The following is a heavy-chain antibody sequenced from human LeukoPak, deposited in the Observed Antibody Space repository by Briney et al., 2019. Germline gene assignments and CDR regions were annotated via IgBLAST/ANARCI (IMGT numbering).Heavy chain of an antibody. V-gene: IGHV3-21*01. J-gene: IGHJ3*02. CDR3: ARYGNGAWLAHYSFDI. CDR1: GFTFSSYS. CDR2: ISSSSSYI. D-gene: IGHD6-19*01. Sequence: GGSLRLSCAASGFTFSSYSMNWVRQAPGKGLEWVSSISSSSSYIYYADSVKGRFTISRDNAKNSLYLQMNSLRAEDTAVYYCARYGNGAWLAHYSFDIWGQGTMVTVSS.